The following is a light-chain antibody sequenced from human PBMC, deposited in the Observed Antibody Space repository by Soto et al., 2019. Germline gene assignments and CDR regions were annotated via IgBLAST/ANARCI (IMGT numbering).Light chain of an antibody. CDR3: AAWDDSLNGHVV. V-gene: IGLV1-44*01. Sequence: QSVLTQPPSASGTPGQRVTISCSGSSSSIGSNTVNWYQQLPGTAPKLLIYSNNQRPSGVPDRFSGSKSGTSASLAISGLQSEDEADHYCAAWDDSLNGHVVFGGGTKLTVL. J-gene: IGLJ2*01. CDR2: SNN. CDR1: SSSIGSNT.